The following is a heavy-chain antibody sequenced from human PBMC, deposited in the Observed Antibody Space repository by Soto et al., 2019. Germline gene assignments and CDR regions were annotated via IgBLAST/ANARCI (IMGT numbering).Heavy chain of an antibody. CDR3: TTAAYCGGDCYDY. D-gene: IGHD2-21*01. Sequence: GGSLRLSCAASGFTFSNAWMSWVRQAPGKGLEWVGRIKSKTDGGTTDCAAPVKGRFTISRDDSKNTLYLQMNSLKTEDTAVYYCTTAAYCGGDCYDYWGHGTLVTVSS. CDR2: IKSKTDGGTT. J-gene: IGHJ4*01. V-gene: IGHV3-15*01. CDR1: GFTFSNAW.